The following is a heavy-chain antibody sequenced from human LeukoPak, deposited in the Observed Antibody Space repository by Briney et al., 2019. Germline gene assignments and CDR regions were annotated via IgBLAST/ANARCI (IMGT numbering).Heavy chain of an antibody. CDR3: ARDQGVSSYYYGMDV. J-gene: IGHJ6*02. CDR2: IWYDGSNK. CDR1: GFTFSDYY. D-gene: IGHD2-8*01. V-gene: IGHV3-33*08. Sequence: PGGSLRLSCAASGFTFSDYYMSWIRQAPGKGLEWVAVIWYDGSNKYYADSVKGRFTISRDNSKNTLYLQMNSLRAEDTAVYYCARDQGVSSYYYGMDVWGQGTTVTVSS.